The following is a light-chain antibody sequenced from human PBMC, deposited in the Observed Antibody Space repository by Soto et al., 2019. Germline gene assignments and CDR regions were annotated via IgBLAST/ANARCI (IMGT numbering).Light chain of an antibody. CDR1: QSVSSSY. J-gene: IGKJ4*01. Sequence: EIVLTQSPGTLSLPPGERATLSCRASQSVSSSYLAWYQQKPGQAPRLLIYGASSRATGIPDRFSGSGSGTDFTLTISRLEPGDFAVYYCQQYNSSPSTFGGGTTVEIK. CDR2: GAS. V-gene: IGKV3-20*01. CDR3: QQYNSSPST.